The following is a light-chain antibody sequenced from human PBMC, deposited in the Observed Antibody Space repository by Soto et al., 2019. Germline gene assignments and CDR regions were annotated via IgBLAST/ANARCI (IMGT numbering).Light chain of an antibody. Sequence: QSVLTQPPSVSGAPGQRVTISCTGSSSNIGAGHVVHWYQQFPGRAPNLLIYGSSNRPSGVPDRFSGSKSGTSASLAITGLQAEDEADYYCQSYDNGLSASVFGGGTKLTV. CDR2: GSS. J-gene: IGLJ2*01. CDR1: SSNIGAGHV. V-gene: IGLV1-40*01. CDR3: QSYDNGLSASV.